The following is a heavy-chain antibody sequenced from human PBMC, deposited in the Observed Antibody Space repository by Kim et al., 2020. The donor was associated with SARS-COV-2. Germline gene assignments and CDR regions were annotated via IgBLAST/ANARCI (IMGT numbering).Heavy chain of an antibody. Sequence: GGSLRLSCRTSGFTFRDVGMSWVRQAPGKGLEWVGFIRSRARGGTAEYAPAVRGRFTVSRDDSKSIAYLQMDSLKTEDTAMYYCTRNYGLSDFWGQGTL. D-gene: IGHD3-16*01. CDR2: IRSRARGGTA. CDR3: TRNYGLSDF. J-gene: IGHJ4*02. CDR1: GFTFRDVG. V-gene: IGHV3-49*04.